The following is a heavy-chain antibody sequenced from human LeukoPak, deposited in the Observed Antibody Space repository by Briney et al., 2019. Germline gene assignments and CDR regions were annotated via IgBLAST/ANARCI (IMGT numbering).Heavy chain of an antibody. Sequence: GGSLRLSCAASGFTFSDYYLSWIRQAPGKGLEWISSISSSGYTTYYADSVKGRFAISRDNAKNSLYLQMNSLRAEDTAVYYCARDWALFDSGTLGHWGQGTLVTVSS. V-gene: IGHV3-11*01. CDR1: GFTFSDYY. J-gene: IGHJ4*02. D-gene: IGHD1/OR15-1a*01. CDR3: ARDWALFDSGTLGH. CDR2: ISSSGYTT.